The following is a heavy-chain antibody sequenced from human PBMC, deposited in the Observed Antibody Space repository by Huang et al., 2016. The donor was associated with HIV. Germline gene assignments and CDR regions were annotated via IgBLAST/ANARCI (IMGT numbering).Heavy chain of an antibody. CDR3: VSTASYSGSYRGAFDI. J-gene: IGHJ3*02. Sequence: EVQLVQSGAEVKKPGESLKISCKGSGYSFSTDWIGWVRQLPGKGLEWMWMSFPGDSDTRYSPSFQGQVTISADKSISTAYLQWSSLKASDTAMYYCVSTASYSGSYRGAFDIWGQGTMVTVSS. V-gene: IGHV5-51*03. D-gene: IGHD1-26*01. CDR2: SFPGDSDT. CDR1: GYSFSTDW.